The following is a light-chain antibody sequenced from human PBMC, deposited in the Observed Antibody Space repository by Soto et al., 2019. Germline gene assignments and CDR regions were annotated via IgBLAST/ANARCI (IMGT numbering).Light chain of an antibody. CDR3: QQRXNWL. CDR1: QSVSSY. J-gene: IGKJ3*01. CDR2: DAS. V-gene: IGKV3-11*01. Sequence: EIVLTQSPATLSLSPGERATLSCRASQSVSSYLAWYQQKPGQAPRLLIYDASNRATGIPARFXXXXXGTXXXXXXXSLEPEDFXVYXCQQRXNWLFGPGTKVDIK.